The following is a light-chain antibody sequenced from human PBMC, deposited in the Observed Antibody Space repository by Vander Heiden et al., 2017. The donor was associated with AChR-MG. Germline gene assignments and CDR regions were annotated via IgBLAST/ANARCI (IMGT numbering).Light chain of an antibody. CDR1: SSDIGHYNL. CDR2: DVS. CDR3: SSYTSRSTWV. Sequence: QSALTQPASVSGSPGQSITISCNGTSSDIGHYNLVSWYQQHPGKAPQLLLYDVSNRPSGFSRRFSGSKSGSTASLTISGLQAEDEADYYCSSYTSRSTWVFGGGTRLTVL. J-gene: IGLJ3*02. V-gene: IGLV2-14*03.